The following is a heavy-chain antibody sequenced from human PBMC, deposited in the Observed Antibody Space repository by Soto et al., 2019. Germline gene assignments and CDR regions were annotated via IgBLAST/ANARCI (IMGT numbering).Heavy chain of an antibody. D-gene: IGHD6-19*01. CDR2: IYPGDSDT. J-gene: IGHJ6*02. CDR1: GYSFTSYW. V-gene: IGHV5-51*01. CDR3: ARVVDGYSSGWSYHYYGMDV. Sequence: ESLKISCKGSGYSFTSYWIGWVRQMPGKGLEWMGIIYPGDSDTRYSPSFQGQVTISADKSISTAYLQWSSLKASDTAMYYCARVVDGYSSGWSYHYYGMDVWGQGTTVTVSS.